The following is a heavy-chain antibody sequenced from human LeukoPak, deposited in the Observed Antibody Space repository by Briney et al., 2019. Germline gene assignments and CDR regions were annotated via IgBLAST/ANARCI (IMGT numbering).Heavy chain of an antibody. CDR1: GGFINSYY. V-gene: IGHV4-59*08. Sequence: SETLSLTCTVAGGFINSYYWSWIRQPPGKGLEWIGYIYYSGSTIYSPSLTSRVTISVDRTKNQFSLKWSSVTAADTAVNYCARRNADDAFDIWGQGTMVTVSS. CDR3: ARRNADDAFDI. J-gene: IGHJ3*02. CDR2: IYYSGST.